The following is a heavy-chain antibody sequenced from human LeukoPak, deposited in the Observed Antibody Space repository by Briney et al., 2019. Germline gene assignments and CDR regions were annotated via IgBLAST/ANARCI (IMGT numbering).Heavy chain of an antibody. D-gene: IGHD3-22*01. V-gene: IGHV3-73*01. CDR1: GFTLSGSA. Sequence: GGSLRLSCAASGFTLSGSAIHWVRPDSGEGLGWVGRIRSKANSYATAYAGSVKGRFTISRDDSKNTAYLQMNSLKIEDTAVYYCTSYDYYYDSSGYYPFDYWGQGSLVTVSS. CDR3: TSYDYYYDSSGYYPFDY. J-gene: IGHJ4*02. CDR2: IRSKANSYAT.